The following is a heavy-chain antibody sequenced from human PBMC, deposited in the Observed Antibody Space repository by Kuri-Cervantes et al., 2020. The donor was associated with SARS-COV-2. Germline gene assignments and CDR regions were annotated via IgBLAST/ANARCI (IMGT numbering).Heavy chain of an antibody. V-gene: IGHV3-7*01. CDR2: IKQDGSEK. J-gene: IGHJ3*02. D-gene: IGHD7-27*01. Sequence: GESLKISCAASGFTFSSYWMSWVRQAPGKGLEWVANIKQDGSEKYYVDSVKGRFTISRDNAKNSLYLQMNSLRAEDTAVYYCARDVHDWGEGGAFDIWGQGTMVTVSS. CDR3: ARDVHDWGEGGAFDI. CDR1: GFTFSSYW.